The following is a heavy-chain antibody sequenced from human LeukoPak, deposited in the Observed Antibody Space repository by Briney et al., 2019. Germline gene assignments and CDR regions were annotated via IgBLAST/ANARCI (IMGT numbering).Heavy chain of an antibody. J-gene: IGHJ4*02. CDR3: AKDEDYGGNSGIDY. D-gene: IGHD4-23*01. Sequence: GGSLRLSCAASGFTFSSYAMHWVRQAPGKGLEWVAVISYDGSNKYYADSVKGRFTISRDNSKNTLYLQMNSLRAEDTAVYYCAKDEDYGGNSGIDYWGQGTLVTVSS. CDR2: ISYDGSNK. V-gene: IGHV3-30-3*01. CDR1: GFTFSSYA.